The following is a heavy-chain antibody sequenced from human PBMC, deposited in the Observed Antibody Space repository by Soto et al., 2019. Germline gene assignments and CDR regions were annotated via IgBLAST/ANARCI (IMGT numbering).Heavy chain of an antibody. CDR1: GFTVSSNY. Sequence: GGSLRLSCAASGFTVSSNYMSWVRQAPGKGLEWVSVIYSGGSTYYADSVKGRFTISRDNPKNTLYLQMNSLRAEDTAVYYCAKRRRELFNYRLYYYYMDVWGKGTTVTVS. J-gene: IGHJ6*03. CDR2: IYSGGST. D-gene: IGHD3-10*01. CDR3: AKRRRELFNYRLYYYYMDV. V-gene: IGHV3-53*01.